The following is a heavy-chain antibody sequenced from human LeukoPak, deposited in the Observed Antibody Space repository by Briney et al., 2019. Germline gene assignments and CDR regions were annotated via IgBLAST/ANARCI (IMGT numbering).Heavy chain of an antibody. D-gene: IGHD5-12*01. Sequence: ASVKVSCKASGYTFTSYDINWVRQATGQGLEWMGWMNPNSGNTGYAQKFQGRVTMTWNTSISTAYMELSSLRSEDTAVYYCARGRRIVATISYYYYMDVWGKGTTVTVSS. V-gene: IGHV1-8*01. J-gene: IGHJ6*03. CDR3: ARGRRIVATISYYYYMDV. CDR2: MNPNSGNT. CDR1: GYTFTSYD.